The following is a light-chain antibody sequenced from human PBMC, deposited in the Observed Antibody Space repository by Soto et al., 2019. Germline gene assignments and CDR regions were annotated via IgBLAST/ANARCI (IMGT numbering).Light chain of an antibody. CDR1: QDISNY. CDR3: QKYNSAPRT. J-gene: IGKJ4*01. V-gene: IGKV1-27*01. Sequence: DIQMTQSPSSLSASVGDRVTITCRASQDISNYLAWYQQKPGKVPKLLIYAASTLQSGVPSRFSGSGSGTDFPLTISRLQPEDVATYYCQKYNSAPRTFGGGTKVVIK. CDR2: AAS.